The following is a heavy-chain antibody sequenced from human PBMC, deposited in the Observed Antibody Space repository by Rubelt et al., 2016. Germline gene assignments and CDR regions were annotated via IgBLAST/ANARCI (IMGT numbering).Heavy chain of an antibody. CDR1: GFTFSSYS. J-gene: IGHJ6*02. V-gene: IGHV3-48*01. CDR2: ISSSSSTI. D-gene: IGHD3-10*01. CDR3: ARYSSTPKGGSGSNYGMDV. Sequence: RLSCAASGFTFSSYSMNWVRQAPGKGLEWVSYISSSSSTIYYADSVKGRFTISRDNAKNSLYLQMNSLRAEDTAVYYCARYSSTPKGGSGSNYGMDVWGQGTTVTVSS.